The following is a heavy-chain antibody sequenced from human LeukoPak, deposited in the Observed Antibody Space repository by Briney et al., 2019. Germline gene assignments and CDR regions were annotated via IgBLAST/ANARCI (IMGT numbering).Heavy chain of an antibody. Sequence: GGSLRLSCAASGFTFSSYAMSWVRQAPGKGLEWVSAISGSGGSTYYADSVKGRFTISRDNSKNTLYLQMNSLRAEDTAVYYCAKDMASVAAADGGFDCWGQGTLVTVSS. D-gene: IGHD6-13*01. J-gene: IGHJ4*02. CDR1: GFTFSSYA. CDR2: ISGSGGST. V-gene: IGHV3-23*01. CDR3: AKDMASVAAADGGFDC.